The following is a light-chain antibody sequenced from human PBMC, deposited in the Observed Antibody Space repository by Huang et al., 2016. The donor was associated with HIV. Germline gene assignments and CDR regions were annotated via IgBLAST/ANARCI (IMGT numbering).Light chain of an antibody. CDR3: LQHYTFETPT. CDR2: AAS. V-gene: IGKV1-17*03. Sequence: DIQMTQSPSAMSASVGDRVTITCRASQDIDNYLAWLQQKQGRVPKRMIYAASSLQSGVPSRFSSSGSGAKFTLTISSLQPEEFATYYCLQHYTFETPTFGQGTKVEIK. J-gene: IGKJ1*01. CDR1: QDIDNY.